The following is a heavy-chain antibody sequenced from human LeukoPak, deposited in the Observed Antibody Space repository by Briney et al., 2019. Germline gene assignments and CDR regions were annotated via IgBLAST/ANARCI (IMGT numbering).Heavy chain of an antibody. CDR1: GLTFNNFA. Sequence: GSLRLSCAASGLTFNNFAMSWVRQPPGKGLEWIGEINHSGSTNYNPSLKSRVTISVDTSKNQFSLKLSSVTAADTAVYYCARRYSSSWHPPRAWGQGTLVTVSS. CDR3: ARRYSSSWHPPRA. CDR2: INHSGST. D-gene: IGHD6-13*01. V-gene: IGHV4-34*01. J-gene: IGHJ5*02.